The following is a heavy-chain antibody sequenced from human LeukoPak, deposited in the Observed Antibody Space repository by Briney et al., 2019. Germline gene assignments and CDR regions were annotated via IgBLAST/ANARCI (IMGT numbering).Heavy chain of an antibody. CDR1: GVTFTSYG. J-gene: IGHJ4*02. V-gene: IGHV3-48*03. CDR2: IALSGSTI. CDR3: ARATSFDY. Sequence: GGSLRLSCAASGVTFTSYGMNWVRQAPGQGLEWVSYIALSGSTIYYADSVKGRFTIARDNAKDSLYLQMNSLRAEDTAVYYCARATSFDYWGQGTLVTVSS.